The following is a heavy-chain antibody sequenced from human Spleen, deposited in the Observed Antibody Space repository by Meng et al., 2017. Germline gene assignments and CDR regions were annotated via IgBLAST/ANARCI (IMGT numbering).Heavy chain of an antibody. CDR1: GGSISSSSYY. CDR2: IYYSGRT. CDR3: ARAFWQQLRLGYIDL. V-gene: IGHV4-39*07. D-gene: IGHD6-13*01. J-gene: IGHJ2*01. Sequence: QLTPQDAGPGLVKPAETLSLTCNVSGGSISSSSYYWGWIRQPPGKGLEWIGSIYYSGRTYSNPSLKSRVTISVDTSKNQFSLKLTSVTAADTAVYYCARAFWQQLRLGYIDLWGRGTLVTVSS.